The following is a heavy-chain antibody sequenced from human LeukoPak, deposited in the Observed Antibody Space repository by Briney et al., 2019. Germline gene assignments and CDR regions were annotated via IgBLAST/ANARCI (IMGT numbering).Heavy chain of an antibody. Sequence: PSETLSLTCAVSGASISSYYWSWIRRPPGKGLEWIGDIYYSGSTNYNPSLKSRVTISVDTSKNQFSLKLSSGTAADTAVYYCAGLLYYYYMDVWGKGTTVTISS. CDR2: IYYSGST. V-gene: IGHV4-59*01. D-gene: IGHD2-15*01. J-gene: IGHJ6*03. CDR3: AGLLYYYYMDV. CDR1: GASISSYY.